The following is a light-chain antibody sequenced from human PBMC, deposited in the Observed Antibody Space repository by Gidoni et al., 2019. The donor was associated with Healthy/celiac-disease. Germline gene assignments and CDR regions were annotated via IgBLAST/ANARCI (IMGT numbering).Light chain of an antibody. J-gene: IGKJ4*01. CDR3: QQRYISPLT. V-gene: IGKV1-9*01. CDR1: QYIGSS. CDR2: AAA. Sequence: DVQLTQSPSFLSASVGARVTLTCMAIQYIGSSLAWYQRKSGEAPKFLIYAAATLQIGVPSRFSGSGSGTEFTLTISSLEAEDFAIYSCQQRYISPLTFGGGTKVEIK.